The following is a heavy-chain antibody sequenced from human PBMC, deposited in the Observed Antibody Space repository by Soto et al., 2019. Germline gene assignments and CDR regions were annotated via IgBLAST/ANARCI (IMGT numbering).Heavy chain of an antibody. CDR1: GGTFSSYA. Sequence: GASVKVSCKASGGTFSSYAISWVRQAPGHGLEWMGGIIPIFGTANYAQKFQGRVTITADESTSTAYMELSSLRSEDTAVYYCASTKQQLVRLYRRYYYYYGMDVWGQGTTVTVSS. CDR2: IIPIFGTA. V-gene: IGHV1-69*13. CDR3: ASTKQQLVRLYRRYYYYYGMDV. D-gene: IGHD6-13*01. J-gene: IGHJ6*02.